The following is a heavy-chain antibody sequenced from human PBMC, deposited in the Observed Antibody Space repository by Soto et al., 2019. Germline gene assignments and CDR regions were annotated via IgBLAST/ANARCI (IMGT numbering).Heavy chain of an antibody. Sequence: GGSLRLSCAASGFTFSSYWMSWVRQAPGKGLEWVANIKQDGSEKYYVDSVKGRFTISRDNAKNSLYLQMNSLRAEDTAVYYCARVDCSSTSCHLPGALDIWGQGTMVTVSS. V-gene: IGHV3-7*01. CDR3: ARVDCSSTSCHLPGALDI. J-gene: IGHJ3*02. CDR1: GFTFSSYW. D-gene: IGHD2-2*01. CDR2: IKQDGSEK.